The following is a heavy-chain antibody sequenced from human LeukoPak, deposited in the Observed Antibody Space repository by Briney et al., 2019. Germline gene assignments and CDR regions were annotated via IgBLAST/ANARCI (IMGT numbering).Heavy chain of an antibody. J-gene: IGHJ5*02. CDR3: ARQGSFNYYGAWFDP. CDR1: GGSISSSSYY. D-gene: IGHD3-10*01. Sequence: PSETLSLTYTVSGGSISSSSYYWGWIRQPPGKGLEWIGSIYNSGSTYYNPSLRSRVTISVDTSKNQFSLKLSSVTAADTAVYYCARQGSFNYYGAWFDPWGQGTLVAVSS. CDR2: IYNSGST. V-gene: IGHV4-39*01.